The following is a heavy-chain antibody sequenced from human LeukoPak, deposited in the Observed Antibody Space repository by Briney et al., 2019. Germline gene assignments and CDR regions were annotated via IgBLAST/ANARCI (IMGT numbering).Heavy chain of an antibody. D-gene: IGHD6-13*01. Sequence: ASVKVSCKVSGYTLTELSMHWVRQAPGKGLEWMGGFDPEDGETIYAQKFQGRVTMTEDTSTDTAYMELSSLRAEDTAVYYCAKHSSSWHTRHIDYWGQGTLVTVSS. CDR3: AKHSSSWHTRHIDY. CDR2: FDPEDGET. V-gene: IGHV1-24*01. J-gene: IGHJ4*02. CDR1: GYTLTELS.